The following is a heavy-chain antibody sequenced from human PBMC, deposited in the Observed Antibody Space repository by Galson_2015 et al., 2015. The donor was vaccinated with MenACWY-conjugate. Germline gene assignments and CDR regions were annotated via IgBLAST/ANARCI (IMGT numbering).Heavy chain of an antibody. D-gene: IGHD3-16*01. Sequence: SVKVSCKASGGTFSSYAISWVRQAPGQGLEWMGGIIPIFGTANYAQKFQGRVTITADKSTSTAYMELSSLRSEDTAVYYCASRKEMRGMITFGGVHHRRAFDIWGQGTMVTVSS. CDR1: GGTFSSYA. J-gene: IGHJ3*02. CDR2: IIPIFGTA. CDR3: ASRKEMRGMITFGGVHHRRAFDI. V-gene: IGHV1-69*06.